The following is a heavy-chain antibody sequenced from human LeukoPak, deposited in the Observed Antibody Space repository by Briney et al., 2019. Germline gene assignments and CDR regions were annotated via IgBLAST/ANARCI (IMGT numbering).Heavy chain of an antibody. Sequence: SETLTLTCTVSGGSISSGDYYWSWIRQPPGKGLEWIGYIYYSGSTYYNPSLKSRVTISVDTSKNQFSLKLSSVTAADTAVYYCARVQHYYDSSYGMDVWGQGTTVTVSS. CDR2: IYYSGST. CDR3: ARVQHYYDSSYGMDV. J-gene: IGHJ6*02. D-gene: IGHD3-22*01. V-gene: IGHV4-30-4*01. CDR1: GGSISSGDYY.